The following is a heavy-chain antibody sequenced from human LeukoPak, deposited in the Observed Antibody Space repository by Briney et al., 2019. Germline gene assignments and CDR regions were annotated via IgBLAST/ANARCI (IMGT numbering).Heavy chain of an antibody. V-gene: IGHV3-53*01. Sequence: GGSLRLSCTVSGFTVSSNSMSWVRQAPGKGLEWVSFIYSDNTHYSDSVKGRFTISRGNSMNTLYLQMNSLRAEDTAVYYCARRAGAYSHPYDYWGQGTLVTVSS. CDR1: GFTVSSNS. CDR3: ARRAGAYSHPYDY. J-gene: IGHJ4*02. CDR2: IYSDNT. D-gene: IGHD4/OR15-4a*01.